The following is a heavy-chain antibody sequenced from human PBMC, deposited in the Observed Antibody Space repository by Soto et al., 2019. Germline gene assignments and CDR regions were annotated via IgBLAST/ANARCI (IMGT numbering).Heavy chain of an antibody. V-gene: IGHV3-9*01. Sequence: SGINFDDFAMHWVRQVPGKGLEWVSGINWDSEDRGDAESVKCRFTISRDNAKNSLYLQMKSLKAEDTALYYCAKDTAPGFYDATADLDSGAQGTPVTASS. J-gene: IGHJ4*02. CDR1: GINFDDFA. CDR2: INWDSEDR. D-gene: IGHD1-26*01. CDR3: AKDTAPGFYDATADLDS.